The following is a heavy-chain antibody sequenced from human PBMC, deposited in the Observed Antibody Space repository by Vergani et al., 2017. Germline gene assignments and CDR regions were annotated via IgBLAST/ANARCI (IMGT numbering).Heavy chain of an antibody. V-gene: IGHV3-9*01. CDR2: ISWNSGSI. CDR3: AKDAFDI. Sequence: VQLVESGGGLVKPGGSLRLSRAASGFTFDDYAMHWVRQAPGKGLEWVSGISWNSGSIGYADSVKGRFTISRDNAKNSLYLQMNSLRTEDTALYYCAKDAFDIWGQGTMVTVSS. J-gene: IGHJ3*02. CDR1: GFTFDDYA.